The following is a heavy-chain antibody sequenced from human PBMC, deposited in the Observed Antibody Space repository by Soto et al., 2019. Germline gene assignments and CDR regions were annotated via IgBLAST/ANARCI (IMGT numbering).Heavy chain of an antibody. Sequence: QVQLVQSGAEVKKPGASVKVSCKASGYTFIHYYIHWVRQAPGQGLEWMAITNPNGGSTTYAQKFRGRVTVTSDTSTTTVSMELNSLGSDDSAVYFCARSLLQGDFWGQGTLVTVSS. V-gene: IGHV1-46*01. J-gene: IGHJ4*02. CDR1: GYTFIHYY. CDR2: TNPNGGST. CDR3: ARSLLQGDF. D-gene: IGHD2-21*01.